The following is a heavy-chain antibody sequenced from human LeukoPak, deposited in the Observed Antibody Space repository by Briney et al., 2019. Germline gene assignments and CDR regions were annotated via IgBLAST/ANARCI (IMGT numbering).Heavy chain of an antibody. V-gene: IGHV3-48*01. J-gene: IGHJ6*03. CDR2: ISSSSSTI. D-gene: IGHD4-23*01. CDR3: AREGLRWPLYRYYYMDV. CDR1: GFTFSSYG. Sequence: PGGSLRLSCAASGFTFSSYGMNWVRQAPGKGLEWVSYISSSSSTIYYADSVKGRFTISRDNAKNSLYLQMNSLRAEDTAVYYCAREGLRWPLYRYYYMDVWGKGTTVTVSS.